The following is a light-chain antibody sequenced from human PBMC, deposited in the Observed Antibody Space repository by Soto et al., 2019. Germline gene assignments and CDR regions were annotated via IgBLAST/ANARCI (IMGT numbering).Light chain of an antibody. CDR2: WAS. CDR3: QQYYSTWT. J-gene: IGKJ1*01. CDR1: QSVLYSSNHKNY. V-gene: IGKV4-1*01. Sequence: DIVMTQSPDSLAVSLGERATINCKSSQSVLYSSNHKNYLAWYQQKPGQPPKLLIHWASTRESGVPDRFSGSGSGTHFTLTISSLQAEDAAVYYCQQYYSTWTFGQGTKVELK.